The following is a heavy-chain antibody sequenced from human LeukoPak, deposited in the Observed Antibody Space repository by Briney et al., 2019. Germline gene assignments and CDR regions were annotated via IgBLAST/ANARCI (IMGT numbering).Heavy chain of an antibody. CDR2: MSYSGRT. V-gene: IGHV4-59*02. J-gene: IGHJ4*02. Sequence: SETLSLTCTVSGGSVSSYYWSWIRQTPEKGLEWIGYMSYSGRTDYGPSLKSRVTISVDTSKNQFSLKMSYVTAADTGVYYCARGYCRDDICQVFPYWGQGTPVTVSS. CDR1: GGSVSSYY. D-gene: IGHD2-21*02. CDR3: ARGYCRDDICQVFPY.